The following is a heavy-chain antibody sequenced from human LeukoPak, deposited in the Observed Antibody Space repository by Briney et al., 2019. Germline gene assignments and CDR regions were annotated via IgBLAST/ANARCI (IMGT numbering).Heavy chain of an antibody. CDR2: MYYRGST. V-gene: IGHV4-39*07. Sequence: SETLSLTCTVSGGSISNSTYYWGWIRQPPGKGLEWTGSMYYRGSTYYNPSLNSRVTISVDTSKNQFSLKLTSVTAADTAVYYCARSGSYRGYFDYWGQGTLVIVSS. CDR1: GGSISNSTYY. D-gene: IGHD1-26*01. J-gene: IGHJ4*02. CDR3: ARSGSYRGYFDY.